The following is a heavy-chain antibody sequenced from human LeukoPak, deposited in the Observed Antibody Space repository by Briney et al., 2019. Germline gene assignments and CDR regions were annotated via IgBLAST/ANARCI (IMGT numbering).Heavy chain of an antibody. D-gene: IGHD4-17*01. V-gene: IGHV4-59*01. Sequence: SETLSLTCTVSGGSISSYYWSWIRQPPGKGLEWIGYIYYSGSTNYNPSLKSRVTISVDTSKNQFSLRLSSVTAADTAVYYCARGHDYGDFFDYWGQGTLVTVSS. CDR3: ARGHDYGDFFDY. CDR2: IYYSGST. J-gene: IGHJ4*02. CDR1: GGSISSYY.